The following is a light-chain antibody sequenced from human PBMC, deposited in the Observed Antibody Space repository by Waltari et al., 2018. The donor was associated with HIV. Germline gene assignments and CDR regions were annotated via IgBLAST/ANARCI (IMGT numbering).Light chain of an antibody. CDR3: QTWDRPTVI. CDR1: QLGDKY. V-gene: IGLV3-1*01. CDR2: PDN. Sequence: YELTQPPPVAVSPGQTASITCSANQLGDKYVSWYQQKPGQSPVLVIYPDNKRPSGIPERYSASLSWNTATLTISGTLPMDEADYYCQTWDRPTVIFGGGTKLTV. J-gene: IGLJ2*01.